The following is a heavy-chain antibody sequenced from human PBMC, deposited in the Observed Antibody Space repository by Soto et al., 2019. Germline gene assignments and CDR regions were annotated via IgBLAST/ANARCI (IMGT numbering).Heavy chain of an antibody. V-gene: IGHV4-4*07. D-gene: IGHD6-13*01. J-gene: IGHJ6*02. Sequence: SETLSLTCTVSRGSMSSYYWTWIRQPAGKGLEWIGRIYTGGGTNYNPSLKSRVTILVDTSKRQFSLRLSSVTAADTAVYFCARGAAAGVDYGMDVWGQGTSVTVSS. CDR2: IYTGGGT. CDR3: ARGAAAGVDYGMDV. CDR1: RGSMSSYY.